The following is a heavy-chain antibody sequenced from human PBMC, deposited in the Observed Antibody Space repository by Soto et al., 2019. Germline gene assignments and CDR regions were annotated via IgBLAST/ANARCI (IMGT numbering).Heavy chain of an antibody. CDR1: GGSISSSTNY. V-gene: IGHV4-39*02. D-gene: IGHD2-2*01. Sequence: QLQLVESGPRLVKPSETLSLTCTVSGGSISSSTNYWGWIRQPPGKGLEWIGTISDSGSTYYNPSRKCRVRISVETSKNQYSLRLSSVTAADTAVYYCAREYPDYCSKTHCPVGPWGQGTLVTVSS. CDR2: ISDSGST. J-gene: IGHJ5*02. CDR3: AREYPDYCSKTHCPVGP.